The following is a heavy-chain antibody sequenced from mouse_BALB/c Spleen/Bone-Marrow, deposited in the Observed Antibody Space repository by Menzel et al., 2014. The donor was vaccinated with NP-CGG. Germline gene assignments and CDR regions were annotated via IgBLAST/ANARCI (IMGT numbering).Heavy chain of an antibody. CDR1: GFSLISYG. Sequence: QVQLQQSGPSLVQPSQSLSITCTVSGFSLISYGVHWVRQSPGKGLEWLGVIWRGGSIDYNAAFMSRLSITKDNSKSQVSFKMNSLQADDTAIYYCAIDGYYAMDYWGQGTTVTVSS. D-gene: IGHD2-3*01. V-gene: IGHV2-5-1*01. CDR2: IWRGGSI. CDR3: AIDGYYAMDY. J-gene: IGHJ4*01.